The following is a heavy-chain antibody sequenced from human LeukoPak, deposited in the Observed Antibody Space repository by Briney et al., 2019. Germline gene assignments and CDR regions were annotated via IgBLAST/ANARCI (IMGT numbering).Heavy chain of an antibody. CDR2: IVVGSGNT. J-gene: IGHJ4*02. Sequence: GASVKVSFKASGFTFTISAMQWVRQARGQRLEWIGWIVVGSGNTNYAQKFQERVTITRDMSTSTAYMELSSLRSEDTAVYYCAADPPDSSGFTHWGQGTLVTVSS. CDR1: GFTFTISA. D-gene: IGHD3-22*01. CDR3: AADPPDSSGFTH. V-gene: IGHV1-58*02.